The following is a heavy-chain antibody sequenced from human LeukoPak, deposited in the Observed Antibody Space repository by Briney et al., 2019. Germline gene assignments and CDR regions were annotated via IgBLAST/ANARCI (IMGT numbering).Heavy chain of an antibody. CDR1: GFTFGDYA. J-gene: IGHJ4*02. Sequence: GRSLRLSCTASGFTFGDYAMSWFRQAPGKGLEWVSSISSSSSYIYYADSVKGRFTISRDNAKNSLYLQMNSLRAEDTAVYYCARDLGIAVAGLNYFDYWGQGTLATVSS. CDR2: ISSSSSYI. CDR3: ARDLGIAVAGLNYFDY. D-gene: IGHD6-19*01. V-gene: IGHV3-21*01.